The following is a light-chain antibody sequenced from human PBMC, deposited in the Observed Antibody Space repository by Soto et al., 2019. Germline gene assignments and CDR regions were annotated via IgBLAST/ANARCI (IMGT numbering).Light chain of an antibody. CDR3: AVWDDIMRGPL. Sequence: QSVLTQPPSASGTPGQGVTISCSGSSSNTGSNYVYWYQHFPGTAPKLLIYRNDQRPSGVPDRFSGSKSGTSASLAISGLRSEDEADYYCAVWDDIMRGPLFGGGTKLTVL. CDR1: SSNTGSNY. J-gene: IGLJ3*02. V-gene: IGLV1-47*01. CDR2: RND.